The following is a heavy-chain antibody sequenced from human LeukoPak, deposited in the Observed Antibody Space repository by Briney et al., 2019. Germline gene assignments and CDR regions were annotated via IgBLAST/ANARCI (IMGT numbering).Heavy chain of an antibody. CDR3: ARGASGVPAAMDGMDV. D-gene: IGHD2-2*01. CDR2: INHSGST. V-gene: IGHV4-34*01. Sequence: KTSETLSLTCAVYGGSFSGYYWSWIRQPPGKGLEWIGEINHSGSTNYNPSLKSRVTISVDTSKNQFSLKLSSVTAADTAVYYCARGASGVPAAMDGMDVWGQGTTVTVSS. J-gene: IGHJ6*02. CDR1: GGSFSGYY.